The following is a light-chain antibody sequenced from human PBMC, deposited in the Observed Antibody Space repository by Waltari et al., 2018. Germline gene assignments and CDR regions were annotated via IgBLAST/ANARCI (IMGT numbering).Light chain of an antibody. CDR2: LGS. CDR1: QSLLYSNGYNY. CDR3: MQGLHFPLT. Sequence: IVMTQSPLSLPVTPGEPASISCRSSQSLLYSNGYNYVNWYLQRPGQSPQLLIYLGSNRASGVPGRFSGSGSGTDFTLKISRVEAEDVGVYYCMQGLHFPLTFGPGTKVDIK. J-gene: IGKJ3*01. V-gene: IGKV2-28*01.